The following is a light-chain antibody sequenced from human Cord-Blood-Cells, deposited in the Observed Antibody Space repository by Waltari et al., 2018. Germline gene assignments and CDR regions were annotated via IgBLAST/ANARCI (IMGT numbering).Light chain of an antibody. J-gene: IGKJ2*03. Sequence: DIVMTQSPLSLPVTPVEPASISCRSSQSLLHSNGYNYLDWYLQKPVQSPQLLIYLGSNRASGVPDRFSGSGSGTDFTLKISRVEAEDVGVYYCMQALQTPYSFGQGTKLEIK. CDR3: MQALQTPYS. CDR2: LGS. V-gene: IGKV2-28*01. CDR1: QSLLHSNGYNY.